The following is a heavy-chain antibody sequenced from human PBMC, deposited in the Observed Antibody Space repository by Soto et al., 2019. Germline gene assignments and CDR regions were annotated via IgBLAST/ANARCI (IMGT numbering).Heavy chain of an antibody. CDR3: ARGTPDWYSSSWSHPLYGMDV. V-gene: IGHV4-34*01. Sequence: SETLSLTCAVYGGSFSGYYWSWIRQPPGKGLEWIGEINHSGSTNYNPSIKSRVTISVDTSKNQFSLKLSSVTAADTAVYYCARGTPDWYSSSWSHPLYGMDVWGQGTTVTVSS. CDR1: GGSFSGYY. D-gene: IGHD6-13*01. J-gene: IGHJ6*02. CDR2: INHSGST.